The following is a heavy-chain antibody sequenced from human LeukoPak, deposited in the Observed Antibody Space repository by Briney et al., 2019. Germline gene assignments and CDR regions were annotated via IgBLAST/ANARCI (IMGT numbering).Heavy chain of an antibody. Sequence: PSETLSLTCAVYGGSFNGYYWSWIRQPPGKGLEWIGEINHSGSTNYNPSLKSRVTISVDTSKNQFSLKLSSVTAADTAVYYCARGHEAAAGLGYYYYMDVWGKGTTVTVSS. V-gene: IGHV4-34*01. CDR1: GGSFNGYY. CDR2: INHSGST. CDR3: ARGHEAAAGLGYYYYMDV. J-gene: IGHJ6*03. D-gene: IGHD6-13*01.